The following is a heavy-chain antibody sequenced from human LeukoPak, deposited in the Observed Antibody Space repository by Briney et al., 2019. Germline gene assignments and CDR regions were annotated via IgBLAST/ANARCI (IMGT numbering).Heavy chain of an antibody. J-gene: IGHJ4*02. D-gene: IGHD2-2*01. V-gene: IGHV4-34*01. CDR2: INHSGST. Sequence: SKTLSLTCAVFGGSFSGYYWTWIRQPPGKGLEWIGEINHSGSTNYNPSLKSRVTISVDTSKNQFSLKLSSVTAADTAVYYCAKRYCSSTTCYDDRGAFDYWGQGTLVTVSS. CDR1: GGSFSGYY. CDR3: AKRYCSSTTCYDDRGAFDY.